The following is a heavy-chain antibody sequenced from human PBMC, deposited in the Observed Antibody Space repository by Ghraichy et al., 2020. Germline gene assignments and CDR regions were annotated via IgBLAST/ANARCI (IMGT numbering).Heavy chain of an antibody. D-gene: IGHD4-23*01. CDR3: AKDWDWATVVTPGDY. CDR2: ISGSGGST. V-gene: IGHV3-23*01. J-gene: IGHJ4*02. CDR1: GFTFSSYA. Sequence: GGSLRLSCAASGFTFSSYAMSWVRQAPGKGLEWVSAISGSGGSTYYADSVKGRFTISRDNSKNTLYLQMNSLRAEDTAVYYCAKDWDWATVVTPGDYWGQGTLVTVSS.